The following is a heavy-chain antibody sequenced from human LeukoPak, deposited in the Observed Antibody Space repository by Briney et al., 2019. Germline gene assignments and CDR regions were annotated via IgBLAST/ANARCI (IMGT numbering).Heavy chain of an antibody. D-gene: IGHD3-3*01. CDR3: ARPHYDFWSGYYYYFDY. Sequence: ASVKVSCKASGYTFTGYYMHWVRQAPGQGLEWMGWINPNSGGTNYAQKFQGRVTMTRDTSISTAYMELSRLRSDDTAVYNCARPHYDFWSGYYYYFDYWGQGTLVTVSS. CDR2: INPNSGGT. J-gene: IGHJ4*02. V-gene: IGHV1-2*02. CDR1: GYTFTGYY.